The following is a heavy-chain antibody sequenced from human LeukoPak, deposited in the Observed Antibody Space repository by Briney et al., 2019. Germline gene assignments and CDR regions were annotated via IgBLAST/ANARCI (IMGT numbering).Heavy chain of an antibody. V-gene: IGHV3-74*03. CDR2: IKGDGSST. Sequence: PGGSLRLSCAASGFTISNYWMSWIRQAPGEGLVWVSRIKGDGSSTTYADSVKGRFIISRDNAQNTMYLQMNSLRAEDTAVYYCARSDWFDPWGRGTLVTVSS. J-gene: IGHJ5*02. CDR1: GFTISNYW. CDR3: ARSDWFDP.